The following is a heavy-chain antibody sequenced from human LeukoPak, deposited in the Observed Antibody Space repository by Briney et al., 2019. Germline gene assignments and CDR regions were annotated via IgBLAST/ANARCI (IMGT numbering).Heavy chain of an antibody. D-gene: IGHD3-3*01. CDR1: GFTFSSYA. CDR2: ISGSGGST. CDR3: AKDEEFGVAPYYFDY. Sequence: GGSLRLSCAASGFTFSSYAMSWVRQAPGKGLGWVSAISGSGGSTYYADSVKGRFTISGDNSKNTLYLQMNSLRAEDTAVYYCAKDEEFGVAPYYFDYWGQGTLVTVSS. V-gene: IGHV3-23*01. J-gene: IGHJ4*02.